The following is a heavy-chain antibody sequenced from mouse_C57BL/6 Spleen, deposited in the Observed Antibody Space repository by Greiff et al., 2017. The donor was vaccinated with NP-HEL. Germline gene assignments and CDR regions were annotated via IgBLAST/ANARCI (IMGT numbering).Heavy chain of an antibody. Sequence: QVQLQQPGTELVKPGASVKLSCKASGYTFTSYWMHWVKQRPGQGLEWIGNINPSNGGTNYNEKFKSKATLTVDKSSSTAYMQLSSLTSEDSAVYYVARSVFYDYDRGYAMDYWGQGTSVTVSS. D-gene: IGHD2-4*01. CDR1: GYTFTSYW. CDR2: INPSNGGT. V-gene: IGHV1-53*01. CDR3: ARSVFYDYDRGYAMDY. J-gene: IGHJ4*01.